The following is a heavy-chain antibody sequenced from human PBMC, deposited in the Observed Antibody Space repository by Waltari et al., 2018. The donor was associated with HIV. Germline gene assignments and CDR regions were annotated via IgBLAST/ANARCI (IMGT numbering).Heavy chain of an antibody. V-gene: IGHV3-33*01. CDR3: ARGYSSSRWIPLYH. J-gene: IGHJ4*02. CDR1: GLTFATFG. CDR2: FWSDGVEI. D-gene: IGHD6-6*01. Sequence: QVQLVESGGGAVQPGTSLTLSCAVSGLTFATFGIHWVRQSPGKGLEWLAVFWSDGVEISYADSVKGRFTISKDSSQKTLYLHLTSLRAEDTALYYCARGYSSSRWIPLYHWGRGTLVTVSS.